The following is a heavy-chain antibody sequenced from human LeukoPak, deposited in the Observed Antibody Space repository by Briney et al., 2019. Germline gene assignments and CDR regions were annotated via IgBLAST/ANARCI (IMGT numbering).Heavy chain of an antibody. CDR3: ARAFRYSSGWLFDY. V-gene: IGHV3-48*03. J-gene: IGHJ4*02. CDR1: GFTFSSYE. D-gene: IGHD6-19*01. Sequence: GGSLRLSCAASGFTFSSYEMNWVRQAPGKGLEWVSYISSSGSTIYYADSVKGRFTISRDNAKNSLYLQMNSPRAEDTAVYYCARAFRYSSGWLFDYWGQGTLVTVSS. CDR2: ISSSGSTI.